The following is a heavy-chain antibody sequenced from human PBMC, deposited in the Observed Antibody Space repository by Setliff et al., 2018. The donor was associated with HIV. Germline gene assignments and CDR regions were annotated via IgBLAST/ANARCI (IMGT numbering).Heavy chain of an antibody. CDR3: AKDPPSYGIEY. CDR2: ISSSSSTI. CDR1: GFTFSSYS. J-gene: IGHJ4*02. V-gene: IGHV3-48*04. D-gene: IGHD1-26*01. Sequence: GSLRLSCAASGFTFSSYSMNWVRQAPGKGLEWVSYISSSSSTIYYADSVKGRFTISRDNAKNSLYLQMNTLRAEDTAVYYCAKDPPSYGIEYWGQGTLVTVSS.